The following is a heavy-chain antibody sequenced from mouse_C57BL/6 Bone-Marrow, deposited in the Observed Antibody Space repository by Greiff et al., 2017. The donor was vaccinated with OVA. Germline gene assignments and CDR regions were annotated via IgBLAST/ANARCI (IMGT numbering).Heavy chain of an antibody. D-gene: IGHD1-1*01. V-gene: IGHV3-5*01. CDR2: IYYSGTI. Sequence: EVQLQQSGPGLVKPSQTVFLTCTVTGISITTGNYRWSWIRQFPGNKLEWIGYIYYSGTITYNPSLTSRTTITRDTPKNQFFLEMNSLTAEDTATYYCARESTTPGFHWYFDVWGTGTTVTVSS. J-gene: IGHJ1*03. CDR3: ARESTTPGFHWYFDV. CDR1: GISITTGNYR.